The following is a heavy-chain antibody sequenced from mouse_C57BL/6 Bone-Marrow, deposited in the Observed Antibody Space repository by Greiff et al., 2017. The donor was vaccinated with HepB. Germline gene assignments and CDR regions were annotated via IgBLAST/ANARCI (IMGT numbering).Heavy chain of an antibody. CDR1: GFTFSSYA. CDR3: ARDNGSSLYWYFDV. J-gene: IGHJ1*03. V-gene: IGHV5-4*01. D-gene: IGHD1-1*01. CDR2: ISDGGSYT. Sequence: EVQRVESGGGLVKPGGSLKLSCAASGFTFSSYAMSWVRQTPEKRLEWVATISDGGSYTYYPDNVKGRFTISRDNAKNNLYLQMSHLKSEDTAMYYCARDNGSSLYWYFDVWGTGTTVTVSS.